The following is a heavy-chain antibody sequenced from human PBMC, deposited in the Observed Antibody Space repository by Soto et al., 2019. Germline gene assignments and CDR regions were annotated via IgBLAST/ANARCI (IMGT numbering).Heavy chain of an antibody. J-gene: IGHJ4*02. D-gene: IGHD3-22*01. V-gene: IGHV3-73*01. CDR1: GFTFHGST. CDR3: VRAYENSNYYLDY. CDR2: ISIKPNNYAT. Sequence: ESLKICCVGSGFTFHGSTMHWVRQASGKGLEWIGLISIKPNNYATVYAASVTGRFTISRDDSNNTAYLQMNSLKTEDTAAYYCVRAYENSNYYLDYWGRGTLVTVSS.